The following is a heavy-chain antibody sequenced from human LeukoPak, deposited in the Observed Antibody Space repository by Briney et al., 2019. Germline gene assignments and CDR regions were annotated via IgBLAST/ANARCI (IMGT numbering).Heavy chain of an antibody. CDR3: AKGRDTAMVSGFHY. D-gene: IGHD5-18*01. J-gene: IGHJ4*02. CDR1: GFTVSSNY. Sequence: GGSLRLSCAASGFTVSSNYMSWVRQAPGKGLEWVSVIYSGGSTYYADSVKGRFTISRDNSKNTLYLQMNSLRAEDTAVYYCAKGRDTAMVSGFHYWGQGALVTVSS. V-gene: IGHV3-53*01. CDR2: IYSGGST.